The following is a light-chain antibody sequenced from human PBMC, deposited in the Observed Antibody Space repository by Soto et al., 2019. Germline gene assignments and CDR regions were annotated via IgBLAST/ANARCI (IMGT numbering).Light chain of an antibody. Sequence: ETVLTQSPGTVSLYPGESATLSCRASQSIGKSYLAWFQHKPGQAPRLLIYGASTRATGIPDRFRGSGSGTDFTLTVSRLESEDFAVYYCQQYAESPLTFGGGTKVDI. CDR3: QQYAESPLT. CDR1: QSIGKSY. CDR2: GAS. V-gene: IGKV3-20*01. J-gene: IGKJ4*01.